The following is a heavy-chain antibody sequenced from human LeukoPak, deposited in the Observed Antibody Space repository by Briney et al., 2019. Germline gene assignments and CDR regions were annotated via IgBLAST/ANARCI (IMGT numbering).Heavy chain of an antibody. Sequence: PGGSLRLSCAASGFTFDDYAMHWVRQAPGKGLEWVSGISWNSGSIGYADSVKGRFTISRDNAKNSLYLQMNSLRAEDTALYYCAKISYGGNFDYWGQGTLVTVSS. V-gene: IGHV3-9*01. CDR2: ISWNSGSI. CDR1: GFTFDDYA. J-gene: IGHJ4*02. D-gene: IGHD4-23*01. CDR3: AKISYGGNFDY.